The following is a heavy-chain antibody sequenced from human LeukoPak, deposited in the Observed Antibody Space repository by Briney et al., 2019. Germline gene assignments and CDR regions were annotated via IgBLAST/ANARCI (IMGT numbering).Heavy chain of an antibody. CDR1: GFTVSSNY. Sequence: GGSLRLSCAASGFTVSSNYMSWVRQAPGKGLEWVSVIYSGGSTYYADSVKGRFTISRDNSKNTLYLQMNSLRAEDTAVYYCARDSSSWSNYFGYWGQGTLVTVSS. J-gene: IGHJ4*02. V-gene: IGHV3-53*01. CDR2: IYSGGST. CDR3: ARDSSSWSNYFGY. D-gene: IGHD6-13*01.